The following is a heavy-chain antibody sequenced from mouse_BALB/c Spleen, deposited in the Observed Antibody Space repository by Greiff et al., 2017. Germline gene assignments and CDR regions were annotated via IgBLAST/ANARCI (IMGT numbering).Heavy chain of an antibody. J-gene: IGHJ3*01. Sequence: EVHLVESGPELVKPGASVKMSCKASGYTFTSYVMHWVKQKPGQGLEWIGYINPYNAGTKYNEKFKGKATLTSDKSSSTAYMELSSLTSEDSAVYYCARSCTARTSWFAYWGQGTLVTVSA. CDR2: INPYNAGT. D-gene: IGHD3-1*01. V-gene: IGHV1-14*01. CDR3: ARSCTARTSWFAY. CDR1: GYTFTSYV.